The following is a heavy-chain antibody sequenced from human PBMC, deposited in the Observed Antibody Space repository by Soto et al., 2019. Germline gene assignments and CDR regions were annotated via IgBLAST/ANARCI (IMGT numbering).Heavy chain of an antibody. CDR3: ARLYCSNTSCTGFDP. D-gene: IGHD2-2*01. CDR1: GGSVRSNS. V-gene: IGHV4-59*02. CDR2: LYSSGST. Sequence: LSLTCSVSGGSVRSNSWTWIRQPPGKGLEWVGFLYSSGSTIYNPSLKSRVTLSLDTSKNQFSLKLSSVTAADTAMYFCARLYCSNTSCTGFDPWGQGTLVTVSS. J-gene: IGHJ5*02.